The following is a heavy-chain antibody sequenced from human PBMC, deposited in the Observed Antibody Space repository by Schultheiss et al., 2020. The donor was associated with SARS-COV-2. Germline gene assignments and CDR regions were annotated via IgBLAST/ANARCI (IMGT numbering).Heavy chain of an antibody. D-gene: IGHD6-19*01. Sequence: SETLSLTCAVYGGSFSGYYWSWIRQPPGKGLEWIGYIYYSGSTYYNPSLKSRVTISVDTSKNQFSLKLSSVTAADTAVYYCAKGHSSGWYHVDVWGQGTTVTVSS. CDR2: IYYSGST. J-gene: IGHJ6*02. CDR3: AKGHSSGWYHVDV. V-gene: IGHV4-34*01. CDR1: GGSFSGYY.